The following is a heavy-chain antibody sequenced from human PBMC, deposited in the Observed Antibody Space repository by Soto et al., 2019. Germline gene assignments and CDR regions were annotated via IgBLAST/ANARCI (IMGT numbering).Heavy chain of an antibody. CDR3: ARGGRDKPTHYFDY. Sequence: QVQLQESGPGLVKPSQTLSLTCTVSGGSISRGDYYWSWIRQHPGKGLEWIGYIYYSGSTYYNPSLKSRVTISIDTSKNQLSLKLSSVIAADTAVYYCARGGRDKPTHYFDYWGQGTLVTVSS. J-gene: IGHJ4*02. V-gene: IGHV4-31*03. D-gene: IGHD2-15*01. CDR2: IYYSGST. CDR1: GGSISRGDYY.